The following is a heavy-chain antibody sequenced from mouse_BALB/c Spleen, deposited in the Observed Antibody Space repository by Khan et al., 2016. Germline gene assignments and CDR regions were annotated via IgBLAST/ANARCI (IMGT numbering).Heavy chain of an antibody. V-gene: IGHV2-4-1*01. J-gene: IGHJ2*01. CDR1: GFSLISYG. CDR2: IWSGGST. Sequence: VELVESGPGLVQPSQSLSITCTVSGFSLISYGVHWVRQSPGKGLEWLGVIWSGGSTDYNAAFISRLSISKDNSKRQVIFKMNSLQADDTAIYYCARDDFYFDYWGQGTTLTVSS. CDR3: ARDDFYFDY. D-gene: IGHD2-13*01.